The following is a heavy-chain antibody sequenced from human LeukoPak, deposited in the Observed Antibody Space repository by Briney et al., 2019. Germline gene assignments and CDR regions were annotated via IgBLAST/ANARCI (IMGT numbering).Heavy chain of an antibody. Sequence: SGTLSLTCAVSGGSISSSNWWSWVRQPPGKGLEWIGEIYHSGSTNYNPSLKSRVTISVDKSTNQFSLKLSSVTAADTAVYYCARDFYCRGGSCHDYWGQGTLVTVSS. CDR2: IYHSGST. CDR1: GGSISSSNW. CDR3: ARDFYCRGGSCHDY. V-gene: IGHV4-4*02. D-gene: IGHD2-15*01. J-gene: IGHJ4*02.